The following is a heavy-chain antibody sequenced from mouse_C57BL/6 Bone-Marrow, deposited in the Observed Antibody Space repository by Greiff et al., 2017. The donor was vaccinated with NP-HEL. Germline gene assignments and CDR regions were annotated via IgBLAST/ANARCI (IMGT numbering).Heavy chain of an antibody. CDR1: GFTFSSYA. J-gene: IGHJ3*01. V-gene: IGHV5-4*01. CDR2: ISDGGSYT. CDR3: ARVYYSNYVPY. D-gene: IGHD2-5*01. Sequence: EVHLVESGGGLVKPGGSLKLSCAASGFTFSSYAMSWVRQTPEKRLEWVATISDGGSYTYYPDNVKGRFTISRDNAKNNLYLQMSHLKSEDTAMYYCARVYYSNYVPYWGQGTLVTVSA.